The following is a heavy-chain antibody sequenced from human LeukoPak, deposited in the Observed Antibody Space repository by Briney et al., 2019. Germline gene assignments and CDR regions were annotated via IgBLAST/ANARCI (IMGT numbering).Heavy chain of an antibody. J-gene: IGHJ5*02. CDR1: GGSISSRSYY. CDR3: ASHYYDSSGYYYTFTWFDP. Sequence: SETLSLTCTVSGGSISSRSYYWGWIRQPPGKGVEWNGSIYYSGSTYYNPSLKSRVTVSVDTSKNQFSLNLSSVTAADTAVYYCASHYYDSSGYYYTFTWFDPWGQGTLVTVPS. V-gene: IGHV4-39*07. CDR2: IYYSGST. D-gene: IGHD3-22*01.